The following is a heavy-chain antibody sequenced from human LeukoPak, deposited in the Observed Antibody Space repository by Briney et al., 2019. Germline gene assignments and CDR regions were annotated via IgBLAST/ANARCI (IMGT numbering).Heavy chain of an antibody. D-gene: IGHD6-19*01. CDR2: TSAYNGNT. V-gene: IGHV1-18*01. Sequence: ASVKVSCKASGYTFTNYGISWVRQAPGQGLEWMGWTSAYNGNTNYAQELQGRVTMTTDTSTSTAYLELRSLRSDDTAVYYCARGGGLVPGTWFDPWGQGTLVTVSS. J-gene: IGHJ5*02. CDR3: ARGGGLVPGTWFDP. CDR1: GYTFTNYG.